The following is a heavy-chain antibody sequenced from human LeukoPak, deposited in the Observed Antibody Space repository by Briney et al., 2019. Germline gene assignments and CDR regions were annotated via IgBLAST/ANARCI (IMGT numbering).Heavy chain of an antibody. D-gene: IGHD1-26*01. V-gene: IGHV1-24*01. Sequence: AASVKVSCTVSGYTLTELSMHWVRQAPGKGLEWMGGFDPEDGETIYAQKFQGRVTMTEDTSTDTAYMELSSLRSEDTAVYYCANIVGATTRGSDYWGQGTLVTVSS. CDR1: GYTLTELS. CDR2: FDPEDGET. J-gene: IGHJ4*02. CDR3: ANIVGATTRGSDY.